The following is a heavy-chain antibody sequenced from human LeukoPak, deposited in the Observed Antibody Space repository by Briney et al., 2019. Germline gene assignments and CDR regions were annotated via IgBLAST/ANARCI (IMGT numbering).Heavy chain of an antibody. V-gene: IGHV4-59*08. CDR3: ATNRAGTYDRPFDI. J-gene: IGHJ3*02. CDR1: GGSISSYY. D-gene: IGHD1-26*01. CDR2: IYYSGST. Sequence: PSETLSLTCTVSGGSISSYYWSWIRQPPGKGLEWIGYIYYSGSTNYNPSLKSRVIISVDKSKNQFSLKLSSVTATDTAVYFCATNRAGTYDRPFDIWGQGTMVTVSS.